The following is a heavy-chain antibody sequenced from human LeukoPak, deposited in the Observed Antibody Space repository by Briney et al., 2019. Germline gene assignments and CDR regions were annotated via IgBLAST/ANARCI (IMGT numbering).Heavy chain of an antibody. Sequence: SVKVSCMASGGSLSSFALNWVRQTPGQGLEWMGGIIPIFGSTNYAQKFQGRVTITADESTNTAYMELNSLRSEDTGVYYCARVMVVAGNGGYFLYWGQGTLVTVSS. CDR1: GGSLSSFA. CDR2: IIPIFGST. J-gene: IGHJ1*01. D-gene: IGHD2-15*01. V-gene: IGHV1-69*01. CDR3: ARVMVVAGNGGYFLY.